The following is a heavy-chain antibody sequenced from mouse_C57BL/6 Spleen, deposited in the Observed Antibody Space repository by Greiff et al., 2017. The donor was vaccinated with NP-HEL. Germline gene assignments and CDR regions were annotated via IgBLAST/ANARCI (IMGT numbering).Heavy chain of an antibody. Sequence: QVQLQQSGAELARPGASVKMSCKASGYTFTSYTMHWVKQRPGQCLEWIGYINPSSGYTKYNQKFKDKATLTADKSSSTAYMQLSSLTSEDSAVYYCASPYYSNPWFAYWGQGTLVTVSA. D-gene: IGHD2-5*01. CDR3: ASPYYSNPWFAY. V-gene: IGHV1-4*01. CDR1: GYTFTSYT. J-gene: IGHJ3*01. CDR2: INPSSGYT.